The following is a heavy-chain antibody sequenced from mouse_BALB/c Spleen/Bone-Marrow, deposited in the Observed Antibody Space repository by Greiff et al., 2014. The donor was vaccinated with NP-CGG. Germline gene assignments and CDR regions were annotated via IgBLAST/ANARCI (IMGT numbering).Heavy chain of an antibody. V-gene: IGHV1S130*01. D-gene: IGHD2-1*01. CDR2: IHPNSGNT. Sequence: QVQLKQSGSVLVRPGASVKLSCKASVYIFTSSWMHWAKQRPGQGLEWIGEIHPNSGNTNYNEKFKGKATLTVDTSSSTAYVDLSSLTSEDSAVYYCAREKIYGNYLWYFDVWGAGTTVTVSS. J-gene: IGHJ1*01. CDR1: VYIFTSSW. CDR3: AREKIYGNYLWYFDV.